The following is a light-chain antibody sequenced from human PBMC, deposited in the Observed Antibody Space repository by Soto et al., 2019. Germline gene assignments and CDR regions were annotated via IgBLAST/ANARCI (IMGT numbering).Light chain of an antibody. CDR1: QSISSY. Sequence: DIQMTQSPSSLSASVGDRVTITCRASQSISSYLNWYQQKPGKAPKLLIYAASSLQSGVPSRFSGSGSGTDFTLTISSLQPEDFATYYCQQSNSTPLTCGGGNKGDIK. CDR2: AAS. V-gene: IGKV1-39*01. J-gene: IGKJ4*01. CDR3: QQSNSTPLT.